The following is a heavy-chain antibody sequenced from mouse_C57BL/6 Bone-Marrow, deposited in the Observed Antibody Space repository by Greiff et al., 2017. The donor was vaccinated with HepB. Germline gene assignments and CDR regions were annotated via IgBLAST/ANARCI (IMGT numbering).Heavy chain of an antibody. CDR1: GYSFTGYY. V-gene: IGHV1-42*01. Sequence: VQLQQSGPELVKPGASVKISCKASGYSFTGYYMNWVKQSPEKSLEWIGEINPSTGGTTYNQKFKAKATLTVDKSSSTAYMQLKSLTSEDSAVYYCARRGGDFDYWGQGTTLTVSS. J-gene: IGHJ2*01. CDR2: INPSTGGT. CDR3: ARRGGDFDY.